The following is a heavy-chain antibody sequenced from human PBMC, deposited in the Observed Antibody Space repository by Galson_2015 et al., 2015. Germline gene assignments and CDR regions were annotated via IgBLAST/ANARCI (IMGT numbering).Heavy chain of an antibody. D-gene: IGHD3-3*01. CDR1: EFTFSSYY. V-gene: IGHV3-21*01. J-gene: IGHJ4*02. Sequence: SLRLSCAASEFTFSSYYMSWVRQAPGKGLEWVSSISSTTTYIYYADSVKGRFTISRDSAKNSLYLQMNSLGAEDTAVYYCARQILDYDGWSGYYPTIVDNWGQGTLVTVSS. CDR2: ISSTTTYI. CDR3: ARQILDYDGWSGYYPTIVDN.